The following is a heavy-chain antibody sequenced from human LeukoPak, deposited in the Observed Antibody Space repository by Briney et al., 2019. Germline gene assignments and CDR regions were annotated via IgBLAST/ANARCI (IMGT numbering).Heavy chain of an antibody. CDR3: GRHLLRSVGSTGLDF. CDR1: GFTLADHA. Sequence: GGSLRLSCIASGFTLADHAMSWVRQAPGKGLEWVGFIRTKAYGETTEYAASVKGRFTILRDDSSNVAYLQMNGLKAEDTAVYYCGRHLLRSVGSTGLDFWGQGTLVTVAS. J-gene: IGHJ4*02. D-gene: IGHD1-26*01. V-gene: IGHV3-49*04. CDR2: IRTKAYGETT.